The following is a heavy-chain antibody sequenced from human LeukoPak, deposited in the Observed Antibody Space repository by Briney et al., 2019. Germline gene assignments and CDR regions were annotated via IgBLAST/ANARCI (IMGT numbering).Heavy chain of an antibody. CDR3: ARNVITMIVVNWFDP. V-gene: IGHV4-38-2*02. J-gene: IGHJ5*02. CDR2: IYDSGSA. CDR1: GSSISSDYY. D-gene: IGHD3-22*01. Sequence: SETLSLTCTVSGSSISSDYYWGWIRQPPGKGLEWIGSIYDSGSAYYNPSLKSRVTISVDTSKNQFSLKLSSVTAADTAVYYCARNVITMIVVNWFDPWGQGTLVTVSS.